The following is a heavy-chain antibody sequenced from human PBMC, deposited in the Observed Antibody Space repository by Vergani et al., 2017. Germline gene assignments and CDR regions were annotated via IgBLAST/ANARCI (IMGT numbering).Heavy chain of an antibody. CDR3: ARDLANYGDYSMDV. D-gene: IGHD4-17*01. CDR1: GGTFSSYA. Sequence: QVQLVQSGAEVKKPGSSVKVSCKASGGTFSSYAISWVRQAPGQGLEWMGWISAYNGNTNYAQKLQGRVTITADESTSTAYMELSSLRSEDTAVYYCARDLANYGDYSMDVWGKGTTVTVSS. V-gene: IGHV1-69*01. CDR2: ISAYNGNT. J-gene: IGHJ6*04.